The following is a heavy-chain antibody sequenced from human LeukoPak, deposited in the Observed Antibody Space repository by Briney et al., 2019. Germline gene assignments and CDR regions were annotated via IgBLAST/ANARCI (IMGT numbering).Heavy chain of an antibody. CDR2: IVVGSGNT. Sequence: VASVKVSCKASGFTFTSSAMQWVRQARGQRLEWIGWIVVGSGNTNYAQKFQERVTITRDMSTSTAYMEQSSLRSEDTAVYYCAADPNYDILTGYPYYFDYWGQGTLVTVSS. CDR1: GFTFTSSA. D-gene: IGHD3-9*01. CDR3: AADPNYDILTGYPYYFDY. J-gene: IGHJ4*02. V-gene: IGHV1-58*02.